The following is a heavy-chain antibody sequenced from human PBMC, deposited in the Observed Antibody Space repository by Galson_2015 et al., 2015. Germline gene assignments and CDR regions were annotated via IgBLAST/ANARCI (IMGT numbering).Heavy chain of an antibody. CDR2: IKQDGSEK. CDR3: ARDLRDIVVVPAATPPHDAFDI. D-gene: IGHD2-2*01. J-gene: IGHJ3*02. Sequence: SLRLSCAASGFTFSSYWMSWVRQAPGKGLEWVANIKQDGSEKYYVDSVKGRFTISRDNAKNSLYLQMNSLRAEDTAVYYCARDLRDIVVVPAATPPHDAFDIWGQGTMVTVSS. CDR1: GFTFSSYW. V-gene: IGHV3-7*03.